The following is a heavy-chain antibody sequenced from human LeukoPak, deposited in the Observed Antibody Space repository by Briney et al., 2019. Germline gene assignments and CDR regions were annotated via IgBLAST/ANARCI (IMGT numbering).Heavy chain of an antibody. CDR2: IYYSGST. J-gene: IGHJ4*02. D-gene: IGHD3-10*01. Sequence: SETLSLTCTVSGGSISSSSYYWGWIRQPPGKGLEWIGSIYYSGSTYYNPSLKSRVTISVDTSKNQFSLKLRSVTAADTAVYYCARTRYGSGSYTFLDYWGQGTLVTVSS. CDR3: ARTRYGSGSYTFLDY. CDR1: GGSISSSSYY. V-gene: IGHV4-39*07.